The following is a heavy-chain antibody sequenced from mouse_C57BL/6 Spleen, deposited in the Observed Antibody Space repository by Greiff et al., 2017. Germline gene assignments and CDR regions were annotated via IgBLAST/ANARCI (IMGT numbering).Heavy chain of an antibody. CDR2: IDPSDSYT. Sequence: VQLQQPGAELVMPGASVKLSCKASGYTFTSYWMHWVKQRPGQGLEWIGEIDPSDSYTNYNQKFKGKSTLTVDKSSSTAYMQLSSLTSEDSAVYYCARFYYGGWYFDVWGTGTTVTVSS. V-gene: IGHV1-69*01. D-gene: IGHD2-13*01. J-gene: IGHJ1*03. CDR3: ARFYYGGWYFDV. CDR1: GYTFTSYW.